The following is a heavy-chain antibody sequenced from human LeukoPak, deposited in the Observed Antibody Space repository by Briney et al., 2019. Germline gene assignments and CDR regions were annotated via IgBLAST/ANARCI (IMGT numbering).Heavy chain of an antibody. CDR2: ISGRGSTI. D-gene: IGHD3-16*01. J-gene: IGHJ6*02. CDR1: GFTFSSYS. V-gene: IGHV3-48*01. CDR3: ARDRSDYSIKYYYYYGMDV. Sequence: GGSLRLSCAASGFTFSSYSMNWVRQAPGKGLEWISYISGRGSTIYYADSVRGRFTISRDNSKNTLYLQMNSLGAEDTAVFYCARDRSDYSIKYYYYYGMDVWGQGTLVTVSS.